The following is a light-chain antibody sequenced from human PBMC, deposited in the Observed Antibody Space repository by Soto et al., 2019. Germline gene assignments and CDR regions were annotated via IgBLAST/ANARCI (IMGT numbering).Light chain of an antibody. CDR1: QSVSSNY. CDR3: QHYGRSPT. V-gene: IGKV3-20*01. CDR2: GVS. Sequence: IVLTQSPGTLSLSPWERATLSCRASQSVSSNYLAWFQHKPGQAPRLLIYGVSNRATGIPDRFSGSGSATDFTLTISRLEPEDFAVYYCQHYGRSPTFGQGTRLEIK. J-gene: IGKJ5*01.